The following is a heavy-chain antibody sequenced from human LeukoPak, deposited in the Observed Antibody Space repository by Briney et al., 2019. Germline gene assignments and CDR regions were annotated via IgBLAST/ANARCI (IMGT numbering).Heavy chain of an antibody. J-gene: IGHJ5*02. CDR1: GGTVSSYA. D-gene: IGHD2-2*01. CDR3: AREAKGNIVVVPAAMRLDP. Sequence: SVKVSCKGSGGTVSSYAIGWVRQAPGQGLEWMGRIIPIFGTANYAQKFQGRVTITTDESTSTAYMELSSLRSEDTAVYYCAREAKGNIVVVPAAMRLDPWGQGTLVTVSS. V-gene: IGHV1-69*05. CDR2: IIPIFGTA.